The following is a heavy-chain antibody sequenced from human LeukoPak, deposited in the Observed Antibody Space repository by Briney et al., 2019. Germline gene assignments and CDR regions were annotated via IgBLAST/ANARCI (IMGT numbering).Heavy chain of an antibody. V-gene: IGHV3-23*01. CDR2: ISGSGDST. CDR3: AKDRSGSGYDPEDALYYYYGMDV. J-gene: IGHJ6*02. CDR1: GFTFSSYA. Sequence: PGGSLRLSCAASGFTFSSYAMSWARQAPGKGLEWVSAISGSGDSTYYADSVKGRFTISRDNSKNTLYLQMSSLRAEDTAVYYCAKDRSGSGYDPEDALYYYYGMDVWGQGTTVTASS. D-gene: IGHD5-12*01.